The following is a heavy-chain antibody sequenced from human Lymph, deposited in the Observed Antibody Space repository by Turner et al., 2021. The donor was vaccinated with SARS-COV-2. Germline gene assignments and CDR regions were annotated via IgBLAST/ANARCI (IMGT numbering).Heavy chain of an antibody. J-gene: IGHJ6*02. D-gene: IGHD6-13*01. CDR3: ARDLGTYGMDV. CDR2: IYSGVTT. V-gene: IGHV3-53*02. Sequence: EVQLVETGGGLIQPGGSLRLSCAASGIIVSRNYMNWVRKAPGKGLEWVSVIYSGVTTYYADSVKGRFTISRDNSKNTLYLQMNSLRVEDTAVYYCARDLGTYGMDVWGQGTTVTVSS. CDR1: GIIVSRNY.